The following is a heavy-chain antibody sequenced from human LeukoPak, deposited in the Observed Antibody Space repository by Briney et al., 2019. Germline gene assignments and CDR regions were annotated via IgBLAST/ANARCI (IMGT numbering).Heavy chain of an antibody. CDR1: GFSFSSYW. Sequence: GGSLRLSCAASGFSFSSYWMTWVRQVPGKGLEWVANIKPDGSGKHYVDSVKGRFTIFRDNAKSSLYLQMDSLRVEDTAVYYCSSQPAVIDLDFWGQGALVTVSS. D-gene: IGHD2/OR15-2a*01. CDR2: IKPDGSGK. J-gene: IGHJ4*02. V-gene: IGHV3-7*01. CDR3: SSQPAVIDLDF.